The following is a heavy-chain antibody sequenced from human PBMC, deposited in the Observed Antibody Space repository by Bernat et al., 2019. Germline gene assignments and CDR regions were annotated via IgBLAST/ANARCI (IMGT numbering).Heavy chain of an antibody. CDR1: GGSIGTTYW. CDR3: RGGYGFGADCDS. Sequence: QVQLQESGPGLVRPSGTLSLTCAVSGGSIGTTYWWSWVRQPPGNGLEWIGEIFHTGSTNCNPSLKSRVTMSVDKSENQFSLKLSSVTAADTAVYYCRGGYGFGADCDSWGQGTLVTVSS. V-gene: IGHV4-4*02. CDR2: IFHTGST. J-gene: IGHJ4*02. D-gene: IGHD5-18*01.